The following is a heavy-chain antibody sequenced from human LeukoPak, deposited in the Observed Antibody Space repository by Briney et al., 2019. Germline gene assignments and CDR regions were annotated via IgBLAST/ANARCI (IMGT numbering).Heavy chain of an antibody. J-gene: IGHJ6*03. D-gene: IGHD6-19*01. Sequence: GGSLRLSCAASGFTFDDYAMHWVRQAPGKGLEWVSGISWNSGSIGYADSVKGRFTISRDNAKNSLYLQMNSLRAEDTAVYYCARDTYSSGWYFGYYYYYYMDVWGKGTTVTISS. CDR1: GFTFDDYA. V-gene: IGHV3-9*01. CDR3: ARDTYSSGWYFGYYYYYYMDV. CDR2: ISWNSGSI.